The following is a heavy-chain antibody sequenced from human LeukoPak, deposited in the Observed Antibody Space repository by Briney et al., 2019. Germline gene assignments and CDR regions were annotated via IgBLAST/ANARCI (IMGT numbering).Heavy chain of an antibody. CDR2: ISAYNGNT. V-gene: IGHV1-18*01. J-gene: IGHJ3*02. CDR3: ARDKVGAAIVFDI. CDR1: GYTFTSYG. D-gene: IGHD2-15*01. Sequence: ASVKVSCKASGYTFTSYGISWVRQAPGQRLEWMGWISAYNGNTNYAQKLQGRVTMTTDTSTSTAYMELSSLRSEDTAVYYCARDKVGAAIVFDIWGQGTKVTVSS.